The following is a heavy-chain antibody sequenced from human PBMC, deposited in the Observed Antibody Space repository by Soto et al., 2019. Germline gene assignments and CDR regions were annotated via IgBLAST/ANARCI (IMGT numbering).Heavy chain of an antibody. V-gene: IGHV3-30*18. Sequence: GGSLRLSCAASGFTFSSYGMHWVRQAPGKGLEWVAVISYDGSSKYYADSVKGRFTISRDNSKNTLYLQMNSLRAEDTAVYYCAKDLDDYIWGSYRWEGPMSNWFDPWGQGTLVTVSS. CDR2: ISYDGSSK. J-gene: IGHJ5*02. D-gene: IGHD3-16*02. CDR1: GFTFSSYG. CDR3: AKDLDDYIWGSYRWEGPMSNWFDP.